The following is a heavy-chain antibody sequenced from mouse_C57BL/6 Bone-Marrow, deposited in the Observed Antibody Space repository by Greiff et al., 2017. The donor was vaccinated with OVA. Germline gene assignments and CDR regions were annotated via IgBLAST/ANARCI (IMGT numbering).Heavy chain of an antibody. V-gene: IGHV14-4*01. CDR3: TRIYY. Sequence: VHVKQSGAELVRPGASVKLSCTASGFNIKDDYMHWVKQRPEQGLEWIGWIDPENGDTEYASKFQGKVTITADTSSNTAYLQLSSLTSEDTAVYYCTRIYYWGQGTTLTVSS. J-gene: IGHJ2*01. CDR1: GFNIKDDY. CDR2: IDPENGDT.